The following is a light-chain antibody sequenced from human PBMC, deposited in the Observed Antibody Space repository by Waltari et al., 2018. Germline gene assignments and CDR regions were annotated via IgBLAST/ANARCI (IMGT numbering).Light chain of an antibody. J-gene: IGLJ2*01. V-gene: IGLV1-44*01. Sequence: QSALTQAPSVSGTPGQRVTISCSGTNYNIGSGPVNWYQQVPGMSPKLLIYSNDQRPSGVPDRFSGSKSGTSASVAISGLQSEDEADYYCATWDGRVNGVLFGGGTKVTVL. CDR2: SND. CDR3: ATWDGRVNGVL. CDR1: NYNIGSGP.